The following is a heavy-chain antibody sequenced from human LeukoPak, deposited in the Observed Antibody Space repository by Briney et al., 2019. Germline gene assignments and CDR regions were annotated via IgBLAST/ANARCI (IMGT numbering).Heavy chain of an antibody. CDR3: ARRTSGYYYLDV. V-gene: IGHV1-46*01. Sequence: ASVKVSCKSSGYTVSSYSMHWVRQAPGQGLEWMGIINPSGGSTSYAQKFQGRVTMTRDTSTSTVYMELSSLRSEDTAVYYCARRTSGYYYLDVWGQGTTVTVSS. D-gene: IGHD3-22*01. CDR1: GYTVSSYS. CDR2: INPSGGST. J-gene: IGHJ6*02.